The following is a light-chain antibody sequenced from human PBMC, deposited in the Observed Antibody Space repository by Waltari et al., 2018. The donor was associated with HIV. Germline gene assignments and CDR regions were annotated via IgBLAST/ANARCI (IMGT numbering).Light chain of an antibody. CDR2: RNN. V-gene: IGLV1-47*01. CDR3: AAWDDSLSGVV. Sequence: QSVLTQPPSASGTPGQRVTISCSGSSSNIGSKYVYWYQQLPGTAPKLLNYRNNQRPSGVPDRFAGSKSGTSASLAISGLRSEDEADYYCAAWDDSLSGVVFGGGTKLTVL. J-gene: IGLJ3*02. CDR1: SSNIGSKY.